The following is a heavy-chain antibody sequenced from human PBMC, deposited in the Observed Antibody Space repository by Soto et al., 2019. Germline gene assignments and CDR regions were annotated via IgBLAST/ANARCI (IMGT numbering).Heavy chain of an antibody. CDR2: ISSSGSTI. J-gene: IGHJ6*04. CDR1: GFTFSSYE. V-gene: IGHV3-48*03. CDR3: ARDADYYDSSDMGTDYGMDV. Sequence: VGSLRLSCAASGFTFSSYEMNWVRQAPGKGLEWVSYISSSGSTIYYADSVKGRFTISRDNAKKSLYLQMNSLRAEDTAVYYCARDADYYDSSDMGTDYGMDVWGKGTKGTVCS. D-gene: IGHD3-22*01.